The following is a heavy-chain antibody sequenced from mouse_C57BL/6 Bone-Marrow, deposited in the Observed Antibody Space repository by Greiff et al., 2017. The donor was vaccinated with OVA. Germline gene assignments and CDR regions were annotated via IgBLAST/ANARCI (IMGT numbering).Heavy chain of an antibody. D-gene: IGHD2-3*01. J-gene: IGHJ1*03. Sequence: VQLQQPGAELVKPGASVKLSCKASGYTFTSYWMQWVKQRPGQGLEWIGEIDPSDSYTNYNQKFKGKATLTVDTSSSTAYMQLSSLTSEDSAVYYCARGNDGYYRYFDVWGTGTTVTVSS. CDR1: GYTFTSYW. CDR2: IDPSDSYT. V-gene: IGHV1-50*01. CDR3: ARGNDGYYRYFDV.